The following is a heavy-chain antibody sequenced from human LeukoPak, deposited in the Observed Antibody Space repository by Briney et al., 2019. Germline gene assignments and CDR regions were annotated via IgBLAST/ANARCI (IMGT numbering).Heavy chain of an antibody. CDR3: AKDRGSIAVAGIDY. Sequence: GGSLRLSCAASGFTFSSYAMSWVRQAPGKGLEWVSAISGTVGSTYYAESVKGRFTISRDKYKNTLYLQMNSLRAEDTAVYYCAKDRGSIAVAGIDYWGQGTLVTVSS. CDR1: GFTFSSYA. V-gene: IGHV3-23*01. J-gene: IGHJ4*02. CDR2: ISGTVGST. D-gene: IGHD6-19*01.